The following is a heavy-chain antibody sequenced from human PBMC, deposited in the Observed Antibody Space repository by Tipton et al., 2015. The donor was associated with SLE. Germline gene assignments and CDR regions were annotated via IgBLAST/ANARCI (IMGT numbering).Heavy chain of an antibody. CDR2: IYYSGTT. J-gene: IGHJ4*02. CDR3: ASEALGPPPCFDY. CDR1: SGSFSSSAYY. Sequence: TLSLTCTVSSGSFSSSAYYWGWIRQPPGKGLEWIGSIYYSGTTYYNPSLKSRVTISIDTSKNQFSLNLTSVTAADTAVYYCASEALGPPPCFDYWGQGIRVTVSS. V-gene: IGHV4-39*07.